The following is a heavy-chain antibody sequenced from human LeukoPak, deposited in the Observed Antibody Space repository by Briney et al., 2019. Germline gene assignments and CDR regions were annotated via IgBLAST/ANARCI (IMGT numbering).Heavy chain of an antibody. CDR1: GGTFSSYA. V-gene: IGHV1-69*06. CDR2: IIPIFGTA. D-gene: IGHD2-15*01. J-gene: IGHJ3*02. CDR3: ARDADIVVSGAFDI. Sequence: SVKVSCKASGGTFSSYAISWVRQAPGQGLEWMGGIIPIFGTANYAQKFQGRVTITADKSMSTAYMELNSLRSEDTAVYYCARDADIVVSGAFDIWGQGTMVTVSS.